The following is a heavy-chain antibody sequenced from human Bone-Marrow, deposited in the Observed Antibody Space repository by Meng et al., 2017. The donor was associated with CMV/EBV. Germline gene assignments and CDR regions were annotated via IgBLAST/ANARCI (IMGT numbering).Heavy chain of an antibody. CDR3: ARELGRPPYQLLFGVGYYFDY. J-gene: IGHJ4*02. CDR1: GFTFSSYA. Sequence: GGSLRLSCAASGFTFSSYAMHWVRQAPGKGLEWVAVISYDGSNKYYADSVKGRFTISRDNSKNTLYLQMNSLRAEDTAVYYCARELGRPPYQLLFGVGYYFDYWGQGTRVTVYS. CDR2: ISYDGSNK. D-gene: IGHD2-2*01. V-gene: IGHV3-30-3*01.